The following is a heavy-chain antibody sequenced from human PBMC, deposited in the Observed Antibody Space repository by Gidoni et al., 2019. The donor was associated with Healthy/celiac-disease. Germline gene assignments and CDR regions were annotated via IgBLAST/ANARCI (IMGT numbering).Heavy chain of an antibody. CDR3: ARRFYDYVWGSPYRQYYFDY. D-gene: IGHD3-16*01. V-gene: IGHV4-34*01. J-gene: IGHJ4*02. Sequence: QVQLQQWGAGLLQPSETLSLTCAVYGGSFSGYYWSWIRQPPGKGLEWIGEINHSGSTNYNPSLKSRVTISVDTSKNQFSLKLSSVTAADTAVYYCARRFYDYVWGSPYRQYYFDYWGQGTLVTVSS. CDR1: GGSFSGYY. CDR2: INHSGST.